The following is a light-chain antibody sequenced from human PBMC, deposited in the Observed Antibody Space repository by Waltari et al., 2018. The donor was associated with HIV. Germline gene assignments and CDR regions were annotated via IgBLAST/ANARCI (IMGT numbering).Light chain of an antibody. V-gene: IGLV3-21*02. CDR3: QVWDETTEYLVV. Sequence: SYLLSQTPSVSVAPGQTATISCGGAGIGGKSVPWYQQKPGQAPLLVLYNDRDRPSGGPERFSGSNSGNMATLTITRVEGVDEADYYCQVWDETTEYLVVFGGGTKLTVL. CDR1: GIGGKS. J-gene: IGLJ2*01. CDR2: NDR.